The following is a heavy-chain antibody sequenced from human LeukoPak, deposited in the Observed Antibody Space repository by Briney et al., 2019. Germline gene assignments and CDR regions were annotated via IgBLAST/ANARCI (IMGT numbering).Heavy chain of an antibody. V-gene: IGHV3-30*18. CDR2: ISYDGSNN. D-gene: IGHD3-16*01. CDR3: AKGFTGMDF. CDR1: GFTFSSYG. J-gene: IGHJ4*02. Sequence: GGSLRLSCAASGFTFSSYGMHWVRQAPGKGLEWVAVISYDGSNNYYADSVKGRSSISRDNSRNTLYLQMNGLRAEDTAVYYCAKGFTGMDFWGQGSLVTVSS.